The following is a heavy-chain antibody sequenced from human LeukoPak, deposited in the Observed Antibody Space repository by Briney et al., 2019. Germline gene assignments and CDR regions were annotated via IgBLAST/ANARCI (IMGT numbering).Heavy chain of an antibody. J-gene: IGHJ4*02. V-gene: IGHV3-30*18. CDR2: ISYDGSNK. CDR3: AKGRYCSGGSCYQGEFDY. CDR1: GFTFSSYE. Sequence: GGSLRLSCAASGFTFSSYEMNWVRQAPGKGLEWVSVISYDGSNKYYADSVKGRFTISRDNSKNTLYLQMNSLRAEDTAVYYCAKGRYCSGGSCYQGEFDYWGQGTLVTVSS. D-gene: IGHD2-15*01.